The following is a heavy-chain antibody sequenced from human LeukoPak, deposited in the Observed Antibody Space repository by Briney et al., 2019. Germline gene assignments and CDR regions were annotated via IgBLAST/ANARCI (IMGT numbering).Heavy chain of an antibody. V-gene: IGHV1-2*02. D-gene: IGHD2-15*01. Sequence: ASVKVSCKASGYTFTGYYMHWVRQAPGQGFEWMGWINPNSGGTNYAQKFQGRVTMTRDTSISTAYMELRRLRSDDTAVYYCARDFDPVVVGAASLFDKWGQGTLVTVSS. CDR3: ARDFDPVVVGAASLFDK. CDR1: GYTFTGYY. CDR2: INPNSGGT. J-gene: IGHJ4*02.